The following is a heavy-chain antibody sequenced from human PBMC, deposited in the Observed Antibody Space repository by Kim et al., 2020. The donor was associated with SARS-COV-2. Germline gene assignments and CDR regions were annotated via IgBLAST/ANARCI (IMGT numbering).Heavy chain of an antibody. J-gene: IGHJ4*02. Sequence: SETLSLTCTVSGGSISSSSYYWGWIRQPPGKELEWIGSIYYSGSTYYNPSLKSRVTISVDTSKNQFSLKLSSVTAADTAVYYCARKTDYDILTGYQFDYWGQGTLVTVSS. V-gene: IGHV4-39*01. CDR1: GGSISSSSYY. D-gene: IGHD3-9*01. CDR3: ARKTDYDILTGYQFDY. CDR2: IYYSGST.